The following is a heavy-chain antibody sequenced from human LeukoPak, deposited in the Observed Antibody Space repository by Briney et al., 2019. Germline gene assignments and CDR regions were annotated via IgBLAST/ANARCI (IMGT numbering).Heavy chain of an antibody. Sequence: GGSLRLSCAASGFIFSSYGMHWVRQAPGKGLEWVAVISYDASDQYYADSVKGRFTISRDNSKNTLYLQMNSLRAEDTAVYYCARRNIAAAALDYWGQGTLVTVSS. CDR2: ISYDASDQ. CDR1: GFIFSSYG. J-gene: IGHJ4*02. V-gene: IGHV3-30*03. D-gene: IGHD6-13*01. CDR3: ARRNIAAAALDY.